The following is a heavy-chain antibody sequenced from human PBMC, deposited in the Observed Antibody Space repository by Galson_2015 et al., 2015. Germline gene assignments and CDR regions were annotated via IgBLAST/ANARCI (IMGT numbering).Heavy chain of an antibody. CDR3: TTVRDYDIFTCNSEWYFDY. CDR1: GFTFRNAW. J-gene: IGHJ4*02. D-gene: IGHD3-9*01. Sequence: SLRLSCAASGFTFRNAWMSWVRQAPGKGLEWVGLIKSKTHGGTTDYAAPVKGRFTVSREDSKNMLYLQMNSLKTEDTALYYCTTVRDYDIFTCNSEWYFDYWGRGSLITVSS. V-gene: IGHV3-15*01. CDR2: IKSKTHGGTT.